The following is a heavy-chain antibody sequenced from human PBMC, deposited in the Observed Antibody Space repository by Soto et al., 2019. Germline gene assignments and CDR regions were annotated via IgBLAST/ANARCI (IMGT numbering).Heavy chain of an antibody. CDR2: ISYDGSNK. CDR1: GFTFSSYG. Sequence: QVQLVESGGGVVQPGRSLRLSCAASGFTFSSYGMHWVRQAPGKGLEWVAVISYDGSNKYYADSVKGRFTISRDNSKNTLYLQMNSLRAEDTAVYYCAKYGTDDWYFDLWGRGTLVTVSS. CDR3: AKYGTDDWYFDL. V-gene: IGHV3-30*18. J-gene: IGHJ2*01. D-gene: IGHD3-10*01.